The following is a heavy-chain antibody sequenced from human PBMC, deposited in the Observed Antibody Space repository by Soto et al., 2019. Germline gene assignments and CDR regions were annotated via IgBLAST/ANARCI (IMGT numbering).Heavy chain of an antibody. CDR3: ARGLVAATPTPHY. J-gene: IGHJ4*02. CDR2: IYPGDSDT. V-gene: IGHV5-51*01. D-gene: IGHD2-15*01. CDR1: GYSFTSYW. Sequence: PGESLKISCKGSGYSFTSYWIGWVRQMPGKGLEWMGIIYPGDSDTRYSPSFQGQVTIPADKSISTAYLQWSSLKASDTAMYYCARGLVAATPTPHYWGQGTLVTVSS.